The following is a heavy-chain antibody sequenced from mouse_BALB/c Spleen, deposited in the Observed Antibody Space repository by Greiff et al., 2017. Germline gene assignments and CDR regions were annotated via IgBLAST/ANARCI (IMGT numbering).Heavy chain of an antibody. V-gene: IGHV5-9-3*01. Sequence: EVKLQESGGGLVKPGGSLKLSCAASGFTFSSYAMSWVRQTPEKRLEWVATISSGGSYTYYPDSVKGRFTISRDNAKNTLYLQMSSLRSEDTAMYYCARHENYGSSYEAMDYWGQGTSVTVSS. CDR2: ISSGGSYT. CDR3: ARHENYGSSYEAMDY. J-gene: IGHJ4*01. CDR1: GFTFSSYA. D-gene: IGHD1-1*01.